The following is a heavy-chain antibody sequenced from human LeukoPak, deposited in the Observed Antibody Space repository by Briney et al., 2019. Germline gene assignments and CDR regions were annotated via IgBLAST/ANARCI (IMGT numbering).Heavy chain of an antibody. J-gene: IGHJ5*02. CDR3: AKGNSWSGDA. D-gene: IGHD3-3*01. CDR1: GFTFSSYG. V-gene: IGHV3-30*18. CDR2: ISHGGSNK. Sequence: GRSLRLSCAASGFTFSSYGMHWVRQASGKGLEWVADISHGGSNKYYAASVKGRFTISRDNSKHTLYVQMNSLRAEATAVYYCAKGNSWSGDAWGQGTLVTVSS.